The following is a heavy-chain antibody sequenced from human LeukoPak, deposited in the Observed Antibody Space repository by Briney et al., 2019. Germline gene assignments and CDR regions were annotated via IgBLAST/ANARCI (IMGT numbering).Heavy chain of an antibody. D-gene: IGHD2-2*01. CDR1: GYTFTSYD. J-gene: IGHJ4*02. Sequence: ASVKVSCKASGYTFTSYDINWVREATGQGLEWMGIINPSGGSTSYAQKFQGRVTMTRDTSTSTVYMELSSLRSEDTAVYYCARGGYCSSTSCFEFDYWGQGTLVTVSS. V-gene: IGHV1-46*01. CDR3: ARGGYCSSTSCFEFDY. CDR2: INPSGGST.